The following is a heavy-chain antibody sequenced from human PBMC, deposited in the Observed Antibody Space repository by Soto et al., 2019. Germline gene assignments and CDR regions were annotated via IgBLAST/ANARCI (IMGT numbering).Heavy chain of an antibody. J-gene: IGHJ4*02. CDR2: ISYDGSNK. Sequence: QVQLVESGGGVAQPGRSLRLSCAASGFTFSSYAMHWVRQAPGKGLEWVAVISYDGSNKYYADSVKGRFTISRDNSKKPLYLHMNCLRAEDTAVYYCARDPTPYSSGWYIGLGDYWGQGTLVTVSS. CDR3: ARDPTPYSSGWYIGLGDY. CDR1: GFTFSSYA. V-gene: IGHV3-30-3*01. D-gene: IGHD6-19*01.